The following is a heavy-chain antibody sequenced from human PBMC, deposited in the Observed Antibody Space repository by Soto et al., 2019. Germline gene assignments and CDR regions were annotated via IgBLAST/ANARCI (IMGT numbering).Heavy chain of an antibody. V-gene: IGHV1-18*01. D-gene: IGHD3-10*01. CDR2: INACNGNT. J-gene: IGHJ4*02. CDR1: GYTFTNYG. Sequence: ASVKVSCKASGYTFTNYGIHWVRQAPGQGLEWVGWINACNGNTKYAQKFQGRVTITTDTSASTAYMELSSLRSEDTAVYYCARDMGFGLSDYWGQGTLVTVSS. CDR3: ARDMGFGLSDY.